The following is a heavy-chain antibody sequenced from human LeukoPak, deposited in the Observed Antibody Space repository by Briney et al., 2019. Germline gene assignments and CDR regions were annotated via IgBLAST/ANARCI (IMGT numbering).Heavy chain of an antibody. J-gene: IGHJ4*02. Sequence: GGSLRLSCAASGFTVSSNYMSWVRQAPGKGLEWVGRIKSKTDGGTTDYAAPVKGRFTISRDDSKNTLYLQMNSLKTEDIAVYYCTTSPRLYYFDYWGQGTLVTVSS. D-gene: IGHD4/OR15-4a*01. CDR3: TTSPRLYYFDY. CDR1: GFTVSSNY. V-gene: IGHV3-15*01. CDR2: IKSKTDGGTT.